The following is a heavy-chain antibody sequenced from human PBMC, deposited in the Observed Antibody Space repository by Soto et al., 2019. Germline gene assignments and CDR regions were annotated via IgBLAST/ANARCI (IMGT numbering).Heavy chain of an antibody. CDR3: VCFISGVLH. V-gene: IGHV3-72*01. J-gene: IGHJ4*02. D-gene: IGHD3-3*01. CDR1: GFTFSDHY. Sequence: EVQLVESGGGLVQPGRSLRLSCAASGFTFSDHYMDWVRQGPGKGLEWVGRTKHKREKYTTEYAASVKGRFTISRDDSRNTLYLQLNSLTTEDTSVYYCVCFISGVLHWGQGTLFTVSS. CDR2: TKHKREKYTT.